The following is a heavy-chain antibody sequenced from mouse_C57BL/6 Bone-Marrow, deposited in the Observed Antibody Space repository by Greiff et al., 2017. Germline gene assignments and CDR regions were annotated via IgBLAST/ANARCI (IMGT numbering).Heavy chain of an antibody. CDR1: GYTFTDYY. D-gene: IGHD1-1*01. V-gene: IGHV1-26*01. CDR2: INPNNGGT. CDR3: ARRKNYYGSSSPWFAY. J-gene: IGHJ3*01. Sequence: EVQLQQSGPELVKPGASVKISCKASGYTFTDYYMNWVKQSHGKSLEWIGDINPNNGGTSYNQKFKGKATLTVDKSSSTAYMELRSLTSEDSAVYYCARRKNYYGSSSPWFAYWGQGTLVTVSA.